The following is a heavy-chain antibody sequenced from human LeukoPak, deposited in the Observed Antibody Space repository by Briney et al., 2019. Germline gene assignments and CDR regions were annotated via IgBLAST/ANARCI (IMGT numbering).Heavy chain of an antibody. J-gene: IGHJ4*02. Sequence: SETLSLTCTVSGGSISSYYWSWIRQPPGKGLEWIAYLFYSGSTDYNPSLESRVTISVDTSKNQFSLKLRSVAAADTAVYYCATVAVIRGVTYFDYWGQGTLVTVSS. CDR2: LFYSGST. D-gene: IGHD3-10*01. V-gene: IGHV4-59*01. CDR3: ATVAVIRGVTYFDY. CDR1: GGSISSYY.